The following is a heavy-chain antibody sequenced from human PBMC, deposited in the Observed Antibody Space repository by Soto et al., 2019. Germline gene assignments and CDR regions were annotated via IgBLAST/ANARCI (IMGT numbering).Heavy chain of an antibody. CDR3: AKDIPYYYDSSGSP. CDR1: GFTFSSYG. CDR2: ISYDGSNK. V-gene: IGHV3-30*18. D-gene: IGHD3-22*01. Sequence: PGGSLRLSCAASGFTFSSYGMHWVRQAPGKGLEWVAVISYDGSNKYYADSVKGRFTISRDNSKNTLYLQMNSLRAEDTAVYYCAKDIPYYYDSSGSPWGQGTLVTVSS. J-gene: IGHJ5*02.